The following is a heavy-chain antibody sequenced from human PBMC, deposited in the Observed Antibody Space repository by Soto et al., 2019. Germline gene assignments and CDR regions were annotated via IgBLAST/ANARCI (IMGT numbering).Heavy chain of an antibody. J-gene: IGHJ6*02. CDR2: IYHSGGA. D-gene: IGHD3-10*01. CDR1: GDSITSGGYY. V-gene: IGHV4-31*03. CDR3: ARDYYGAGSHYYYYGMEV. Sequence: LSLPCTVSGDSITSGGYYWSWLRQQPGKGLEWIGYIYHSGGASYNPSLRGRAVISIDTSKNQFFLRMNAVTAADTATYYCARDYYGAGSHYYYYGMEVWGQGTTVTVSS.